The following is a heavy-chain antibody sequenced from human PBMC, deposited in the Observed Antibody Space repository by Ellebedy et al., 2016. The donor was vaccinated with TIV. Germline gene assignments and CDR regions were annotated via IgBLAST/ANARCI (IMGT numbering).Heavy chain of an antibody. V-gene: IGHV3-30*04. CDR1: SFAFSSSI. J-gene: IGHJ3*02. CDR2: VSYDGSIQ. Sequence: PGGSLRLSCAATSFAFSSSIMHWVRQAPGRGLEWVIGVSYDGSIQYYADSVKGRFSLSRDNSKNTLYLEMNSLRTEDTAIYYCVRERDAFDIWGQGTTVTVSS. CDR3: VRERDAFDI.